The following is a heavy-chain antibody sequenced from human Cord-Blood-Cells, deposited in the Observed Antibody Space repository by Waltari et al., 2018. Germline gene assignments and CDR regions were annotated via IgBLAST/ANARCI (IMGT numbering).Heavy chain of an antibody. V-gene: IGHV4-38-2*01. CDR2: IYHSGST. D-gene: IGHD4-17*01. J-gene: IGHJ4*02. CDR3: ARGEGNYGFYYFDY. Sequence: QVQLQESGPGLVKPSETLSLTCAVSGYSISSGYYWGWIRQPPGKGLEWLGSIYHSGSTYYNPSLKSRVTISVDTSKNQFSLKLSSVTAADTAVYYCARGEGNYGFYYFDYWGQGTLVTVSS. CDR1: GYSISSGYY.